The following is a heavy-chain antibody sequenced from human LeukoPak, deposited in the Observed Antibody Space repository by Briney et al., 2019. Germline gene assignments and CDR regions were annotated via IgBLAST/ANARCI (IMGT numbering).Heavy chain of an antibody. V-gene: IGHV3-23*01. CDR2: ISIIGRDI. Sequence: GGSLRLSCAASGFTFSSYAMTWVRQAPGKGVEGGSTISIIGRDIYYADSVKGRFTISRDDSKNTLFLQMNSLRAEDTAVYYCARRPTVHFDYWGQGTLVTVSS. CDR3: ARRPTVHFDY. J-gene: IGHJ4*02. CDR1: GFTFSSYA. D-gene: IGHD4-17*01.